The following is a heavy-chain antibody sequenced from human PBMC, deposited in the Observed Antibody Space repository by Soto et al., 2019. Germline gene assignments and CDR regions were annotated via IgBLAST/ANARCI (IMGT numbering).Heavy chain of an antibody. CDR2: IWYDGSNK. D-gene: IGHD6-19*01. CDR1: GFTFSGHA. Sequence: QVQVVESGGGVVQPGRSLRLSCTASGFTFSGHAMHWVRQPPGKGLEWVAQIWYDGSNKYYADSVKGRFTISRDNSKNTPYVQMDSLRVEETAVYYCARDGQSLAPYALDVWGQGTSVTVSS. J-gene: IGHJ6*02. CDR3: ARDGQSLAPYALDV. V-gene: IGHV3-33*01.